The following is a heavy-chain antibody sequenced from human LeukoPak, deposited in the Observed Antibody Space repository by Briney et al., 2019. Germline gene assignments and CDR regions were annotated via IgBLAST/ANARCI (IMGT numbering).Heavy chain of an antibody. Sequence: ASVKVSCKASGYTFTSYDINWVRQATGQGLEWMGWMNPSSGNTGYAQKFQGRVTMTRNTSISTAYMELSSLRSEDTAVYYCARETSSSSVPFDYWGQGTLVTVSS. CDR3: ARETSSSSVPFDY. CDR1: GYTFTSYD. V-gene: IGHV1-8*01. J-gene: IGHJ4*02. CDR2: MNPSSGNT. D-gene: IGHD6-13*01.